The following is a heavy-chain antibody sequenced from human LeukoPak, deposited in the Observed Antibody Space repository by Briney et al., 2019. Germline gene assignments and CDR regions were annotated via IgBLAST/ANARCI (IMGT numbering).Heavy chain of an antibody. D-gene: IGHD3-22*01. CDR2: ISTSGNT. V-gene: IGHV4-59*10. Sequence: SETLSLTCAVYSGSFSGYYWSWIRQPAGKGLQWIGRISTSGNTDYNPSLKSRVTMSVDTSKNQFSLKLTSVTAADTAVYYCASDSFYDSGGYFYYWGQGTPVTVSS. J-gene: IGHJ4*02. CDR3: ASDSFYDSGGYFYY. CDR1: SGSFSGYY.